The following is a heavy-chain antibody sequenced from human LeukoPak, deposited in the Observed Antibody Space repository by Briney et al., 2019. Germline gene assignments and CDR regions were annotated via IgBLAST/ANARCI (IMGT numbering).Heavy chain of an antibody. D-gene: IGHD3-22*01. V-gene: IGHV3-48*02. CDR3: ARGDSSGYYYFIDN. J-gene: IGHJ4*02. Sequence: GGSLRLSCAASRFTLSSYSMNWVRQASGMGLEWVSYISSSSSTIYYADSVKGRFTISRDNAKNSLYLQMNSLRDEDTAVYYCARGDSSGYYYFIDNWGQGTLVTVS. CDR1: RFTLSSYS. CDR2: ISSSSSTI.